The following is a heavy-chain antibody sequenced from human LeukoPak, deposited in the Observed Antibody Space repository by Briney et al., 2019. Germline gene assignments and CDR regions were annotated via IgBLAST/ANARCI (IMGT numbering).Heavy chain of an antibody. Sequence: ASVKVSCKSSGYTFTGYYIHWVRQAPGQGLEWMGWLNPKNGGTNYAQKFQGRVTMTRDTSISTAYMELSRLRSDDTAVYYCARDRAGYYGSGSLDYWGQGTLVTVSS. CDR1: GYTFTGYY. J-gene: IGHJ4*02. V-gene: IGHV1-2*02. D-gene: IGHD3-10*01. CDR3: ARDRAGYYGSGSLDY. CDR2: LNPKNGGT.